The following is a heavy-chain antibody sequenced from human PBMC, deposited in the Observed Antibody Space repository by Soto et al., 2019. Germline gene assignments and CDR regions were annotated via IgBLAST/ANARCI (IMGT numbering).Heavy chain of an antibody. V-gene: IGHV4-59*12. CDR3: ARSQGSYNPQNWFDP. D-gene: IGHD3-10*01. CDR1: GDSISSYY. Sequence: SDTLSLTCTVSGDSISSYYWNLILQPPGKGLEWIGYIYYSGSTYYNPSLTSRVTISLDTSKNQFSLKLSSVTAADTAMYYCARSQGSYNPQNWFDPWGQGSLVTVSS. J-gene: IGHJ5*02. CDR2: IYYSGST.